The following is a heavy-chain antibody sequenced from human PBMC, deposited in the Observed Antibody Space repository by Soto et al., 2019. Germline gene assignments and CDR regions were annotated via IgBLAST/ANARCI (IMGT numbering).Heavy chain of an antibody. J-gene: IGHJ2*01. Sequence: QVQLVQSGPEVKRPGASVKVSCKPSGYTFTSYGISWVRQAPGQGLEWMGWISAHNGNTNYAQKVQGRVTMTTDTSTSTAYMELTSLRSDDTAVYYCAISWYSTTRYFDFWGRGTLVTVSS. CDR3: AISWYSTTRYFDF. V-gene: IGHV1-18*01. CDR2: ISAHNGNT. D-gene: IGHD1-26*01. CDR1: GYTFTSYG.